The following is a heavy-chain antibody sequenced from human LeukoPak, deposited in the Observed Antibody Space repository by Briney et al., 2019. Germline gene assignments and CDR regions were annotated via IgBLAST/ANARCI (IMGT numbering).Heavy chain of an antibody. J-gene: IGHJ4*02. V-gene: IGHV3-7*03. CDR2: INRDGSER. CDR3: ARDRRGPFDY. D-gene: IGHD3-10*01. Sequence: GGSLRLSCAASGFTFSNYWMTWVRQAPGKGLEWVANINRDGSERYYVDSVKGRFTISRDVAKSSLYLQMNSLRAEDTAVYYCARDRRGPFDYWGQGTLVTVSS. CDR1: GFTFSNYW.